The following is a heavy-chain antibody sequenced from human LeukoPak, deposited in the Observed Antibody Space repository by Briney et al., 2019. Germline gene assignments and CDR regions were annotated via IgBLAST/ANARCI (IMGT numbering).Heavy chain of an antibody. J-gene: IGHJ4*02. CDR2: IKRDGSEK. V-gene: IGHV3-7*01. CDR3: ARAGGALPTDY. Sequence: PGGSLRLSCAASGFTFSSYWMSWVRQAPGKGLEWVANIKRDGSEKYYVDSVKGRFTISRDNAKNSLYLQMNSLRAEDTAVYYCARAGGALPTDYWGQGTLVTVSS. D-gene: IGHD2-21*01. CDR1: GFTFSSYW.